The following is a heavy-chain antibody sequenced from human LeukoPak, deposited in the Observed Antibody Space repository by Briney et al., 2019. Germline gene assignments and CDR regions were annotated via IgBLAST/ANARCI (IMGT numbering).Heavy chain of an antibody. CDR2: ISYDGSNK. V-gene: IGHV3-30-3*01. J-gene: IGHJ6*02. CDR1: GFTFSSYA. Sequence: GGSLRLSCAASGFTFSSYAMHWVRQAPGKGLEWVAVISYDGSNKYYADSVKGRFTISRDNSKNTLYLQMNSLRAEDTAVYYCARDGNYDYWSAQSAGDGMDVWGQGTTVTVSS. D-gene: IGHD3-3*01. CDR3: ARDGNYDYWSAQSAGDGMDV.